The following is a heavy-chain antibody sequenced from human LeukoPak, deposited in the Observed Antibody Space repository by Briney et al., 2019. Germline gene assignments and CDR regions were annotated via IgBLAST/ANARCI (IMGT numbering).Heavy chain of an antibody. CDR1: GFSLSTSGMC. Sequence: SGPTLVNPTQTLTLTCTFSGFSLSTSGMCVSWIRQPPGKALEWLARIDWDDDKYYSTSLTTRLPISKDTSKHQVVLTITIMEPVDTATYYCARIIMYSSGWYTDDYWGQETLVTVSS. CDR2: IDWDDDK. V-gene: IGHV2-70*11. D-gene: IGHD6-19*01. CDR3: ARIIMYSSGWYTDDY. J-gene: IGHJ4*02.